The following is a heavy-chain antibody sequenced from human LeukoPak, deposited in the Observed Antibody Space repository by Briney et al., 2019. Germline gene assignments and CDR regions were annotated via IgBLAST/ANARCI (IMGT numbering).Heavy chain of an antibody. CDR1: GYTFTGYY. CDR3: ARDSGSLFNWFDP. Sequence: ASVKVSCKASGYTFTGYYMHWVRQAPGQGLEWMGWINPNSGGTNYAQKFQGRVTMTRDTSISTAYMELSRLRSDDTAVHYCARDSGSLFNWFDPWGQGTLVTVSS. D-gene: IGHD2-15*01. V-gene: IGHV1-2*02. J-gene: IGHJ5*02. CDR2: INPNSGGT.